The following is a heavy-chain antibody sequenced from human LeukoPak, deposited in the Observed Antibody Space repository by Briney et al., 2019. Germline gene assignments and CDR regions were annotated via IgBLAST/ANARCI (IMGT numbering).Heavy chain of an antibody. V-gene: IGHV3-48*03. J-gene: IGHJ6*02. CDR3: ARVSSRSYYFVGMDV. D-gene: IGHD1-26*01. Sequence: HPGGSLRLSCAASGFTFSHYEMNWVRQSPGKGLEWVSYISSAASTIYYADSVTGRFTISRDNAKNSLFLQMNSLRAEDTAVYYCARVSSRSYYFVGMDVWGQGTTVTVSS. CDR1: GFTFSHYE. CDR2: ISSAASTI.